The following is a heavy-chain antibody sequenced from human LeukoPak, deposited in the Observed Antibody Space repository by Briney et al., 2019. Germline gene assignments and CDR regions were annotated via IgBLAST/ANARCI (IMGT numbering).Heavy chain of an antibody. CDR3: ARNNADGEGRFGY. CDR1: GYRFTNYA. J-gene: IGHJ4*02. Sequence: GASVKVSCKASGYRFTNYAMNWVRQAPGQGLEWMGWINTNTGNPTYAQGFTGRFVFSLDTSVSTAYLQISGLKADDTAVYYCARNNADGEGRFGYWGQGTLVTVSS. V-gene: IGHV7-4-1*02. D-gene: IGHD3-10*01. CDR2: INTNTGNP.